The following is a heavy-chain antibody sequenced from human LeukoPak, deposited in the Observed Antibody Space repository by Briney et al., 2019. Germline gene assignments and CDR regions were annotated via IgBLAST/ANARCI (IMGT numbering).Heavy chain of an antibody. Sequence: SETLSLTCTVSGGSNSSYYWSWIRQPPGKGLEWIGYIYYSGSTNYNPSLKSRVTISVDTSKNQFSLKLSSVTAADTAVYYCARGPSPYYYDSSGYSDWGQGTLVTVSS. CDR3: ARGPSPYYYDSSGYSD. D-gene: IGHD3-22*01. CDR1: GGSNSSYY. V-gene: IGHV4-59*01. CDR2: IYYSGST. J-gene: IGHJ4*02.